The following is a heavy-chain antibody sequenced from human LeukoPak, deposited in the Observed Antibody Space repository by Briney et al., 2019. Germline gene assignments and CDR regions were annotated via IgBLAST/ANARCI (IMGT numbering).Heavy chain of an antibody. D-gene: IGHD3-10*01. J-gene: IGHJ4*02. Sequence: ASVKVSCKASGYTFTSYDINWVRQPTGKGLEWMGCMNPNSGNTCYAQKFQGRATITMNTSIITAYMELSSLRSEDTAVYYCATAPPQLYYGSGSYYAFDYWGQGTLVTVSS. CDR3: ATAPPQLYYGSGSYYAFDY. V-gene: IGHV1-8*03. CDR1: GYTFTSYD. CDR2: MNPNSGNT.